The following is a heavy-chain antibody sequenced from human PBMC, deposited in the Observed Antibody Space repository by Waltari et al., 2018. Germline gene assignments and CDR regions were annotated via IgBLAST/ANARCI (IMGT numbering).Heavy chain of an antibody. CDR2: IWYDGSNK. D-gene: IGHD1-26*01. V-gene: IGHV3-33*01. CDR3: ARDSGSYHYGDYYFDY. Sequence: QVQLVESGGGVVQPGRSLRLSCAAAGFTFSSYGMHWVRQAPGKGLEWVAVIWYDGSNKYYADSVKGRFTISRDNSKNTLYLQMNSLRAEDTAVYYCARDSGSYHYGDYYFDYWGQGTLVTVSS. CDR1: GFTFSSYG. J-gene: IGHJ4*02.